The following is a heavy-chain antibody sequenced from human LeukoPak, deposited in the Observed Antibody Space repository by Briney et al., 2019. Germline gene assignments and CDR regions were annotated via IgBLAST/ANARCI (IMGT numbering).Heavy chain of an antibody. CDR2: FDPEDGET. D-gene: IGHD1-26*01. CDR1: GYTLTELS. CDR3: ATDYVGSSYFDY. Sequence: ASVKVSCKVSGYTLTELSVHWVRQAPGKGLEWMGGFDPEDGETIYAQKFQGRVTMTEDTSTDTAYMELSSLRSEDTAVYYCATDYVGSSYFDYWGQGTLVTVSS. V-gene: IGHV1-24*01. J-gene: IGHJ4*02.